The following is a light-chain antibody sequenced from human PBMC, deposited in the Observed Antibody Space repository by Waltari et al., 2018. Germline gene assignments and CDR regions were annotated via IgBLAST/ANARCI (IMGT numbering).Light chain of an antibody. CDR1: SSDVGGYNY. J-gene: IGLJ2*01. CDR3: SSYSRTSTLVV. Sequence: QSALTQPASVSGSPGQSITFSCTGDSSDVGGYNYVSWYQQQPGKAPRLMIYDVSIRPAGVSMRFSGSKSGNTASLTISGLQAEDEADYYGSSYSRTSTLVVFGGGTKLAVL. V-gene: IGLV2-14*03. CDR2: DVS.